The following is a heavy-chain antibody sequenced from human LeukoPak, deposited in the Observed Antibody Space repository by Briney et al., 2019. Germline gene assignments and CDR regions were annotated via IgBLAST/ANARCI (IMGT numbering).Heavy chain of an antibody. CDR3: ARGVLTYYYDSSGYFAGDY. J-gene: IGHJ4*02. Sequence: ASVKVSCKASGYTFTGYYMHWVRQAPGQELEWMGWINPNSGGTNYAQKFQGRVTMTRDTSISTAYMELSRLRSDDTAVYYCARGVLTYYYDSSGYFAGDYWGQGTLVTVSS. V-gene: IGHV1-2*02. D-gene: IGHD3-22*01. CDR2: INPNSGGT. CDR1: GYTFTGYY.